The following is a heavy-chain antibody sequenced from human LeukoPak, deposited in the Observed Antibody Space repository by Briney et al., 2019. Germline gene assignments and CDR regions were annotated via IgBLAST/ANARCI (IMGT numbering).Heavy chain of an antibody. J-gene: IGHJ4*02. CDR2: IYGSGYT. CDR3: ARAPSFDY. V-gene: IGHV4-59*01. CDR1: GGSISGWY. Sequence: SETLSLTCTVSGGSISGWYWSWIRQPPGKGLEWIGNIYGSGYTNYNPSLKSRVTISVDTSKNQFSLKLSSETAADTAVYYCARAPSFDYWGQGTLVTVSS.